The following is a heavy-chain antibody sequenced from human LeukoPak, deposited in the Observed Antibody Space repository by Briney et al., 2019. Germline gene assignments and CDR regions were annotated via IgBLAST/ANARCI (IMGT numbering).Heavy chain of an antibody. CDR3: AKERGVAVAVIDY. V-gene: IGHV3-30*02. J-gene: IGHJ4*02. CDR2: IRYDGSSK. D-gene: IGHD6-19*01. CDR1: GFTFSNYA. Sequence: PGGSLRLSCAASGFTFSNYAMHWVRQAPGKGLEWLAYIRYDGSSKYYADFVKGRFTISRDYSKNTLYLHMDSLRAEDTAVYYCAKERGVAVAVIDYWGQGTLVTVSS.